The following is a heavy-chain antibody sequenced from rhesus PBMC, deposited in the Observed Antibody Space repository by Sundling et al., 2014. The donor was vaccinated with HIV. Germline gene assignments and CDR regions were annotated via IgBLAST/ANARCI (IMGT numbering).Heavy chain of an antibody. V-gene: IGHV3-103*01. CDR1: GFIFSNYG. J-gene: IGHJ4*01. CDR2: ISSGGLST. D-gene: IGHD5-42*01. Sequence: EVQLVESGGGLVQPGGSLRLSCAASGFIFSNYGMYWVRQAPGKGLEWISAISSGGLSTYYADSMKGRFTISRDNSKNTLSLQMNSLRAEDTAMYYCSKDDGGYSGHDYWGQGVLVTVSS. CDR3: SKDDGGYSGHDY.